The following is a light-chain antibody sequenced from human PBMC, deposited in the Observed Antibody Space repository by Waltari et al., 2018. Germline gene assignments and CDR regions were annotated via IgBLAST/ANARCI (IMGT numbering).Light chain of an antibody. CDR2: YDV. V-gene: IGLV1-36*01. CDR1: SSNIGNNA. Sequence: QSVLTQPPSVSEAPRQRVTIPCSGSSSNIGNNAVTWYQQLPGKAPKLLIYYDVLLPSGVSDRFSGSKSGTSASLAISGLQSEDEADYYCAAWDDSLNGVVFGGGTKLTVL. J-gene: IGLJ2*01. CDR3: AAWDDSLNGVV.